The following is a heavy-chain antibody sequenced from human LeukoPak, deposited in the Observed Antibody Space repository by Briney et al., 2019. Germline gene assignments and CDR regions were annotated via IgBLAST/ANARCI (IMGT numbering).Heavy chain of an antibody. CDR1: GFTFSSYA. CDR3: SKIAVAGGSPYFDY. V-gene: IGHV3-23*01. Sequence: GGSLRLSCAASGFTFSSYAMNWVRQAPGKGLEWVSAISGSGGSTYYADSVKGRFTISRDNAKNSLYLQMNSLRAEDTALYFCSKIAVAGGSPYFDYWGQGTLVTVSS. D-gene: IGHD6-19*01. CDR2: ISGSGGST. J-gene: IGHJ4*02.